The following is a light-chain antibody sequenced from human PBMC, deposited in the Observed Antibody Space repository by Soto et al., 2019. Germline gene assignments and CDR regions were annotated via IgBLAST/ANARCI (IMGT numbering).Light chain of an antibody. J-gene: IGKJ4*01. V-gene: IGKV1-5*01. CDR2: DAS. CDR1: QSMSSW. Sequence: DIQMTQSPSTLSASVGDRFTITCPASQSMSSWLAWYQQKPGKAPKLLIFDASSLESGTPSRFSGRRSGTQFTLTINGLQPDDFATYYCQQYDNYKPLTFGGGTKVDIK. CDR3: QQYDNYKPLT.